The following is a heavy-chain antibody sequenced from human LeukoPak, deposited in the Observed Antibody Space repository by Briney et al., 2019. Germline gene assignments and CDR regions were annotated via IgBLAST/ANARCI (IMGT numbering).Heavy chain of an antibody. J-gene: IGHJ4*02. CDR3: ARDQGGGYEALYYFDY. Sequence: PSETLSLTCTVFGGSISSGEFYWSWIRQPPGKGLEWIGYIYHSGSTYDNPSLKSRVTISVDTSKNQFSLKLSSVTAADTAVYYCARDQGGGYEALYYFDYWGQGTLVTVSS. D-gene: IGHD5-12*01. V-gene: IGHV4-30-4*08. CDR1: GGSISSGEFY. CDR2: IYHSGST.